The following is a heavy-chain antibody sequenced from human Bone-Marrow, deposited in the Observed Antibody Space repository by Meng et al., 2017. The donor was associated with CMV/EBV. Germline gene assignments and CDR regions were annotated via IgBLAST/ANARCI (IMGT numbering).Heavy chain of an antibody. CDR1: GLTFSSYA. J-gene: IGHJ6*02. Sequence: ESLKISCAASGLTFSSYAMSWVRQAPGKGLEWVSAISGSGGSTYYADSVKGRFTISRDNSKNTLYLQMNSLRAEDTAVYYCAKDQGYCSSTSCYWYYYGMDVWGQGTTVTVSS. CDR2: ISGSGGST. V-gene: IGHV3-23*01. CDR3: AKDQGYCSSTSCYWYYYGMDV. D-gene: IGHD2-2*01.